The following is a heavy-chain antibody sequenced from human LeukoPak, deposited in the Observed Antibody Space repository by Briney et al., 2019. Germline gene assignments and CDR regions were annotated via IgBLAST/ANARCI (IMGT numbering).Heavy chain of an antibody. V-gene: IGHV4-39*02. D-gene: IGHD1-26*01. Sequence: SETLSLTCTVSGGSISSSSYYWGWIRQPPGKGLEWIGSINYSWSTYYNPTLKSRITISVDTSKNQYSLNLSSVTAADTAVYYCARESGDPDLWGRGTLVTVSS. CDR1: GGSISSSSYY. J-gene: IGHJ2*01. CDR2: INYSWST. CDR3: ARESGDPDL.